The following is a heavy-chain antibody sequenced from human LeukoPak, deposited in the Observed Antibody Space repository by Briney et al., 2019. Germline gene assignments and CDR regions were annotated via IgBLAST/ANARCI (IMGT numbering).Heavy chain of an antibody. V-gene: IGHV1-69*06. CDR3: ASRYYDSSGPHSFDY. CDR2: IIPIFGTA. D-gene: IGHD3-22*01. CDR1: GGTFSSYA. J-gene: IGHJ4*02. Sequence: ASVKVSCKASGGTFSSYAISWVRQAPGQGLEWMGGIIPIFGTANYAQKFQGRVTITADKSTSTAYMELSSLRSEDTAVYYCASRYYDSSGPHSFDYWGQGTLVTVSS.